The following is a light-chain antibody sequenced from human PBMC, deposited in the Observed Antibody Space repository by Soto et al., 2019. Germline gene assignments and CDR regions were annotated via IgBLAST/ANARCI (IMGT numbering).Light chain of an antibody. CDR1: SYNIGRNT. CDR3: AAWDDSVNGRGV. CDR2: SDN. V-gene: IGLV1-44*01. J-gene: IGLJ3*02. Sequence: QSVLSQPPTASGTPGQRVTISCSGSSYNIGRNTVNWYQQFPGTARKLLIYSDNQRPSGVPDRFSGSKAGTSASLAISGLQSEDEADYYCAAWDDSVNGRGVFGGGTKVTVL.